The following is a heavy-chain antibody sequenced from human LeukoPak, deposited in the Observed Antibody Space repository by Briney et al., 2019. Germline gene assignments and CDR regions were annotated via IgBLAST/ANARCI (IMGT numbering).Heavy chain of an antibody. V-gene: IGHV4-59*01. Sequence: PSETLSLTCTVSGGSISSYYWSWIRQPPGKGLEWIGYIYYSGSTNYNPSLKSRATISVDTSKNQFSLKLSSVTAADTAVYYCSRDPGTAAGYFDYWGQGTLVTVSS. D-gene: IGHD6-13*01. CDR1: GGSISSYY. CDR3: SRDPGTAAGYFDY. CDR2: IYYSGST. J-gene: IGHJ4*02.